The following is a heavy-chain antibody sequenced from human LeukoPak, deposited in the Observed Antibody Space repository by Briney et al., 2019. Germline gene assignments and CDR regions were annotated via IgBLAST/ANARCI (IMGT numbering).Heavy chain of an antibody. D-gene: IGHD3-3*01. J-gene: IGHJ6*02. V-gene: IGHV4-61*02. Sequence: SETLSLTCAVSGGSISSGSYYWSWIRQPAGKGLEWIGRIYTSGCTNYNPSLKSRVTISVDTSKNQFSLKLSSVTAADTAVYYCARDSVFWSGYYTLGYYYYGMDVWGQGTTVTVSS. CDR1: GGSISSGSYY. CDR3: ARDSVFWSGYYTLGYYYYGMDV. CDR2: IYTSGCT.